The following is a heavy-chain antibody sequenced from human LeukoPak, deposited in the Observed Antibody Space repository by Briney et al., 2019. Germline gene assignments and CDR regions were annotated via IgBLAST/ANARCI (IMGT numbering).Heavy chain of an antibody. D-gene: IGHD3-22*01. CDR2: ISGSGGST. Sequence: PGGSLRLSCAASGFTFSSYAMSWVRQAPGKGLEWVSAISGSGGSTYYADSVKGRFTISRDNSKNTLYLQMNSLRAEDTAVYYCAKVEDGSGYRAYYFDYWGQGTLVTVSS. J-gene: IGHJ4*02. V-gene: IGHV3-23*01. CDR3: AKVEDGSGYRAYYFDY. CDR1: GFTFSSYA.